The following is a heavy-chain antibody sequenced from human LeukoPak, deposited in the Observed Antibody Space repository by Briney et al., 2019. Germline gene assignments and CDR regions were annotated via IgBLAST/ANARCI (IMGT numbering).Heavy chain of an antibody. CDR2: INAGNGNT. V-gene: IGHV1-3*03. J-gene: IGHJ4*02. D-gene: IGHD6-13*01. CDR3: AREELSIAAAGYDY. CDR1: GYAFTSYA. Sequence: ASVNVSCKASGYAFTSYAMHWVRQAPGQRLEWMGWINAGNGNTKYSQEFQGRVTITRDTSASTAYMELSSLTSEDMAVYYCAREELSIAAAGYDYWGQGTLVTVSP.